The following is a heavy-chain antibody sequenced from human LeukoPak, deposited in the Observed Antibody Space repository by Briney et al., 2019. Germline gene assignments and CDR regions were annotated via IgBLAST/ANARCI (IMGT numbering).Heavy chain of an antibody. V-gene: IGHV4-39*01. CDR2: IYYSGST. J-gene: IGHJ5*02. CDR1: GGSISSSSYY. D-gene: IGHD2-15*01. Sequence: SETLSLTCTVSGGSISSSSYYWGWVRQPPGKGLEWIGSIYYSGSTYYNPSLKSRVTISVDTSKNQFSLKLNSVTAADTAVYYCARRARYSSGDSCNYGVWFDLWGQGTLVTVSS. CDR3: ARRARYSSGDSCNYGVWFDL.